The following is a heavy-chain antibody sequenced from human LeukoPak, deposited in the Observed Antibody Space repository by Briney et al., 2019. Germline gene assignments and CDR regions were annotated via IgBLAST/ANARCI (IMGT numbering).Heavy chain of an antibody. CDR1: GFTFSSYS. V-gene: IGHV3-21*01. CDR3: AYGSGSPHY. CDR2: ISSSSSYI. Sequence: GGSLRLSCAASGFTFSSYSMNWVRQAPGKGLEWVSSISSSSSYIYYADSVRGRSTISRDNAKNSLYLQMNSLRAEDTAVYYCAYGSGSPHYWGQGTLVTVSS. D-gene: IGHD3-10*01. J-gene: IGHJ4*02.